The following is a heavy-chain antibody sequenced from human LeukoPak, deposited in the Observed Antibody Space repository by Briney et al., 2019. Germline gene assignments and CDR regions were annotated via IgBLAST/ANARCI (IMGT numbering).Heavy chain of an antibody. Sequence: SETLSLTCTVSGGSISSYYWSWIRQPPGKGLEWIGYIYYSGSTNYNPSLKSRVTISVDTSKNQFSLKLSSVAAADTAVYYCARGRKAEYFDVYDFDYWGQGTLVTVSS. CDR2: IYYSGST. D-gene: IGHD3-9*01. CDR3: ARGRKAEYFDVYDFDY. CDR1: GGSISSYY. J-gene: IGHJ4*02. V-gene: IGHV4-59*01.